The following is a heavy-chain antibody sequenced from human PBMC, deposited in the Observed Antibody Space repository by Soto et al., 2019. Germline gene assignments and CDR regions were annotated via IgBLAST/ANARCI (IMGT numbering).Heavy chain of an antibody. D-gene: IGHD1-26*01. CDR1: GGSFSGYY. CDR2: INHSGST. V-gene: IGHV4-34*01. J-gene: IGHJ4*02. CDR3: ARRGSGAPGISSTNYFGY. Sequence: QVQLQQWGAGLLKPSETLSLTCAVYGGSFSGYYWSWIRQPPGKGLEWIGEINHSGSTNYNPSLKSRLTTSVHTSNNTFSLKLRSVTAAATAVYYCARRGSGAPGISSTNYFGYWGQGTLVTVSS.